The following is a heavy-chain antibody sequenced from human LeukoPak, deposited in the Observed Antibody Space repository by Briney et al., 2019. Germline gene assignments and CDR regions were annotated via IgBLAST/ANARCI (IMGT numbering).Heavy chain of an antibody. CDR3: ARGSSGWYEAFDY. V-gene: IGHV4-61*02. Sequence: PSQTLSLTCTVSGGSISSGSYYWSWIRQPAGTGLEWIGRIYISGSTNYNPSLKSRVTISVDTSKNQFSLKLSSVTAADTAVYYCARGSSGWYEAFDYWGQGTLVTVSS. CDR1: GGSISSGSYY. J-gene: IGHJ4*02. D-gene: IGHD6-19*01. CDR2: IYISGST.